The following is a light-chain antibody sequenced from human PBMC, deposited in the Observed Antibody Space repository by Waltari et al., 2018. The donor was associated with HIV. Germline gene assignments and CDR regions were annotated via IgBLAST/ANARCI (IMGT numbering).Light chain of an antibody. J-gene: IGKJ4*01. Sequence: DIQMTQFLSSLSVSVGATVTITCRATQDVGNSVCWYQQRPGTVPTLLISGAYIRHRVVDSRVTGCGSETRYTLTSTDLQPEDFSTYFCHQYFSDPFTFGGGTKVEI. CDR3: HQYFSDPFT. V-gene: IGKV1-NL1*01. CDR2: GAY. CDR1: QDVGNS.